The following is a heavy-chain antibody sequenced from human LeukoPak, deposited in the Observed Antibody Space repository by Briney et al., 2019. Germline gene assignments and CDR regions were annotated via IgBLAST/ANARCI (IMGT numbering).Heavy chain of an antibody. CDR2: INPNSGGT. Sequence: ASVKVSCEASGYTFTGYYMHWVRQAPGQGLEWMGRINPNSGGTNYAQKFQGRVTMTRDTSISTAYMELSRLRSDDTAVYYCARDTDYGGGSFDYWGQGTLVTVSS. J-gene: IGHJ4*02. V-gene: IGHV1-2*06. D-gene: IGHD4/OR15-4a*01. CDR3: ARDTDYGGGSFDY. CDR1: GYTFTGYY.